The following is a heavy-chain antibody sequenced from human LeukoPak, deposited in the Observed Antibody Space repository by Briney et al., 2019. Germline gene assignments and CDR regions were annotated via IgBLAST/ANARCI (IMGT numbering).Heavy chain of an antibody. V-gene: IGHV4-39*07. CDR1: GGSISSSSYY. J-gene: IGHJ3*02. Sequence: SETLSLTCTVSGGSISSSSYYWGWIRQPPGTGLEWIESIYYSGSTYYNPSLKSRVTISVDRSKNQFSLKLSSVTAADTAVYYCAREGWSGIAADAFDIWGQGTMVTVSS. CDR3: AREGWSGIAADAFDI. CDR2: IYYSGST. D-gene: IGHD6-13*01.